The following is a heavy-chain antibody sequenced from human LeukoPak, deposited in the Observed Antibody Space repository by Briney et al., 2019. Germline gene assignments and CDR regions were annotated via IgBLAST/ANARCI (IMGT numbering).Heavy chain of an antibody. Sequence: GASLKISCKGSGSSFTSYWIGWVRQMPGKGLEWMGIIYPGDSDTRYSPSFQGQVTISADKSISTAYLQWSSLKASDTAMYYCARQSWSGYYTALDYYGMDVWGQGTTVTVSS. CDR3: ARQSWSGYYTALDYYGMDV. V-gene: IGHV5-51*01. CDR2: IYPGDSDT. J-gene: IGHJ6*02. D-gene: IGHD3-3*01. CDR1: GSSFTSYW.